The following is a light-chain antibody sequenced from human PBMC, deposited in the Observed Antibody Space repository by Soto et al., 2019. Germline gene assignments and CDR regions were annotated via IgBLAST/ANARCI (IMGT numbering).Light chain of an antibody. V-gene: IGLV1-47*01. CDR3: AAWDDSLTRV. CDR1: SSNIGSNY. Sequence: QSVLTQPPSASGSPGQRVTISCSGTSSNIGSNYVYWYQQLPGTAPKLLFYRDNQRPSGVPDRFSGSKSGTSASLAISGLRSEDEADYYCAAWDDSLTRVFGGGTKLTVL. CDR2: RDN. J-gene: IGLJ3*02.